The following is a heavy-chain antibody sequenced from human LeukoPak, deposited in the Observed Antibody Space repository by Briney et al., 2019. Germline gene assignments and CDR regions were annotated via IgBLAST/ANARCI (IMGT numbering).Heavy chain of an antibody. CDR3: ARLTAYYYMDV. Sequence: SETPSLTCTVSGGSISSYYWSWIRQPPGKGLEWIGYIYYSGSTNYNPSLKSRVTISVDTSKNQFSLKLSSVTAADTAVYYCARLTAYYYMDVWGKGTTVTVPS. D-gene: IGHD5-18*01. CDR2: IYYSGST. V-gene: IGHV4-59*01. CDR1: GGSISSYY. J-gene: IGHJ6*03.